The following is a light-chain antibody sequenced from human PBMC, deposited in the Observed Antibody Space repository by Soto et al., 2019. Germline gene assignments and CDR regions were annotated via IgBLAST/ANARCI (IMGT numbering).Light chain of an antibody. CDR1: QSVSSSY. CDR2: GAS. Sequence: EIVLTQSPGTLSLSPGERATLSCRASQSVSSSYLAWYQQKPGQASRLLIYGASSRATGIPDRFSGSGSGTDFTLTISRLEPEDFAVYYCQQYGSSPGITFGGGTKVEIK. CDR3: QQYGSSPGIT. V-gene: IGKV3-20*01. J-gene: IGKJ4*01.